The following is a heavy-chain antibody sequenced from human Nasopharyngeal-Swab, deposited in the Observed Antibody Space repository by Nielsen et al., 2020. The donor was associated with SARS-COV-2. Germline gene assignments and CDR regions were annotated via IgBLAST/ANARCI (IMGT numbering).Heavy chain of an antibody. CDR1: GFTFDDCA. CDR2: IIWNGSSI. Sequence: GGSLSLSCTASGFTFDDCAMFWVWQAPGKGPEWVSSIIWNGSSIDNADSVRGRFTISRDNAKNSLYLEMNNLRAEDTALYYCVKEGRDSSGFYRHFDQWGQGTLVTVSS. CDR3: VKEGRDSSGFYRHFDQ. V-gene: IGHV3-9*01. J-gene: IGHJ4*02. D-gene: IGHD3-22*01.